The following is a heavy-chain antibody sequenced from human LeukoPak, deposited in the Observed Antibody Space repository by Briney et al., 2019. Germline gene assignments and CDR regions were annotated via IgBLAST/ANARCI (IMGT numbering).Heavy chain of an antibody. CDR3: ARCRTSIVVVPAAIPQYFDY. D-gene: IGHD2-2*02. CDR1: GYTFTSYG. V-gene: IGHV1-18*01. CDR2: ISAYNGNT. Sequence: ASVKVSCTASGYTFTSYGISWVRQAPGQGLEWMGWISAYNGNTYYAQKLQGRVTMTTDTSTSTAYMELGSLRSDDTAVYYCARCRTSIVVVPAAIPQYFDYWGEGTLVTVSS. J-gene: IGHJ4*02.